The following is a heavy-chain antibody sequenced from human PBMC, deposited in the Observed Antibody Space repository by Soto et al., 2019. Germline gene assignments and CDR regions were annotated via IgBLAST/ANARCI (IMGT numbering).Heavy chain of an antibody. V-gene: IGHV1-18*04. CDR3: ARDEDSSSPEYYYYYYGMDV. J-gene: IGHJ6*02. CDR2: ISAYNGNT. Sequence: SVKVSCKASGYTFTSYGISWVRQAPGQGLEWMGWISAYNGNTNYAQKLQGRVTMTTDTSTSTAYMELRSLRSDDTAVYYCARDEDSSSPEYYYYYYGMDVWGQGTTVTVSS. CDR1: GYTFTSYG. D-gene: IGHD6-6*01.